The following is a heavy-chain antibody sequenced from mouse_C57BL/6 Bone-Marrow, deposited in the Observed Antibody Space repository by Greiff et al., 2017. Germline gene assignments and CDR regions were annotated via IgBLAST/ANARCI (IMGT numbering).Heavy chain of an antibody. J-gene: IGHJ2*01. Sequence: QVQLKESGAELARPGASVKMSCKASGYTFTSYTMHWVKQRPGQGLKWIGYINPSSGYTKYNQKFKDNATLTADKSPSTDYMQLNSLTSEDSAVYYCSRGDYYCSSPYYFDYWGQGTTLTVSS. CDR3: SRGDYYCSSPYYFDY. CDR2: INPSSGYT. D-gene: IGHD1-1*01. V-gene: IGHV1-4*01. CDR1: GYTFTSYT.